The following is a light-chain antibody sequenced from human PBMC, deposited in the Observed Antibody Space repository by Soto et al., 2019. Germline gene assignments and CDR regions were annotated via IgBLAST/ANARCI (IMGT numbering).Light chain of an antibody. CDR3: AAWDVSFVV. Sequence: QSVLTQPPSASGTPGQWVTISCSGSGSNIGTNTVTWYQQLPGAAPRLLIYSDNQRPSGVPARFSGSKYGTSASLAISGLQSEDEADYYCAAWDVSFVVFGGGTKLTVL. J-gene: IGLJ3*02. V-gene: IGLV1-44*01. CDR2: SDN. CDR1: GSNIGTNT.